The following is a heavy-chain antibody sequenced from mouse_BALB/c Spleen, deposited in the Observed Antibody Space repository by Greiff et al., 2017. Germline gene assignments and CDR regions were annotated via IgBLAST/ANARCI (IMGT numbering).Heavy chain of an antibody. J-gene: IGHJ3*01. Sequence: VQLQQSGAELVRSGASVKLSCTASGFNIKDYYMHWVKQRPEQGLEWIGWIDPENGDTEYAPKFQGKATMTADTSSNTAYLQLSSLTSEDTAVYYCNAGYYDVGSYGGEGTLVTVSA. D-gene: IGHD2-4*01. V-gene: IGHV14-4*02. CDR3: NAGYYDVGSY. CDR1: GFNIKDYY. CDR2: IDPENGDT.